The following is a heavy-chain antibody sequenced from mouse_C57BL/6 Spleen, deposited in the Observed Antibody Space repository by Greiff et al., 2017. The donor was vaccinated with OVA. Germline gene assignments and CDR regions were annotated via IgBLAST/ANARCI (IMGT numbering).Heavy chain of an antibody. D-gene: IGHD2-5*01. Sequence: VKLIESGAELVRPGASVKVSCTASGFDFTNYLIEWVKQRPGQGLEWIGVINPGSGGTNYNEKFQGKATLTADKSSSTAYMQLSSLTSEDSAVYFGSRMVVTTRYCDYWGQGTTLTVSA. CDR1: GFDFTNYL. CDR3: SRMVVTTRYCDY. V-gene: IGHV1-54*01. J-gene: IGHJ2*01. CDR2: INPGSGGT.